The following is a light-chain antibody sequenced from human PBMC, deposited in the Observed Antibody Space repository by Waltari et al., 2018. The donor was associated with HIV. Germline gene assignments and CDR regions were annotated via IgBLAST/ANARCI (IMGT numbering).Light chain of an antibody. CDR3: QQYSNRPPWT. Sequence: EMVVTQSPATVSVSLGERATLSCRASHSVGINLAWYQQKPGQAPRHLIYGVSTRATELPGRFSGSGSGTEFTLTISRLQSEDSAFYFCQQYSNRPPWTFGQGTKVEI. CDR2: GVS. CDR1: HSVGIN. V-gene: IGKV3-15*01. J-gene: IGKJ1*01.